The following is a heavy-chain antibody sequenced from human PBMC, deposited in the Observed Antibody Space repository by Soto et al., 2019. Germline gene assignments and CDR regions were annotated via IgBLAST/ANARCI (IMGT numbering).Heavy chain of an antibody. CDR1: GYSISSGYY. CDR3: ARTTAVPNTLRSRYFFDY. Sequence: SETLSLTWAVSGYSISSGYYWSWIRQPPGKRLEWIGYVYYSGTTNYNPSLKSRVTISVDLSKNRFSLRLSSVTTADTALYYCARTTAVPNTLRSRYFFDYWGQGTLVTVSS. V-gene: IGHV4-61*01. CDR2: VYYSGTT. J-gene: IGHJ4*02. D-gene: IGHD4-17*01.